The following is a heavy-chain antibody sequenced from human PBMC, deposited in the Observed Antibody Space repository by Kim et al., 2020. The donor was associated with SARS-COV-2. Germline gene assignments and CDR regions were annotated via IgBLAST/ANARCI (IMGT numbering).Heavy chain of an antibody. CDR3: ARRDSGSYLDY. CDR1: GGSISSSSYY. CDR2: IYYSGST. D-gene: IGHD1-26*01. J-gene: IGHJ4*02. Sequence: SETLSLTCTVSGGSISSSSYYWGWIRQPPGKGLEWIGSIYYSGSTYYNPSLKSRVTISVDTSKNQFSLKLSSVTAADTAVYYCARRDSGSYLDYWGQGTLVTVSS. V-gene: IGHV4-39*01.